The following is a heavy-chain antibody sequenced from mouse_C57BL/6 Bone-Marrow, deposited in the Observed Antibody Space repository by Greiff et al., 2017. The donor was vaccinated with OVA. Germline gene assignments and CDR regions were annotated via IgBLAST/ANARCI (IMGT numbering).Heavy chain of an antibody. D-gene: IGHD2-5*01. Sequence: EVLLVESGGGLVKPGGSLKLSCAASGFTFSSYAMSWVRQTPEKRLEWVATISAGGSYTYYPDNVKGRFTISRDNAKNNLYLQMSHLKSEDTAMYDCARPYYSNLGYVDVWGTGTTVTVSS. V-gene: IGHV5-4*01. J-gene: IGHJ1*03. CDR2: ISAGGSYT. CDR1: GFTFSSYA. CDR3: ARPYYSNLGYVDV.